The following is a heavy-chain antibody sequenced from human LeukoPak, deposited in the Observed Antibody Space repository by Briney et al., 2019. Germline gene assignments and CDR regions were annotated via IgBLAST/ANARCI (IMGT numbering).Heavy chain of an antibody. Sequence: GRSLRVSCAASGFTFSSYCMHWVRQARGKGLEWVAVISYDGSNKYYADSVKGRFTISRDNSKNTLYLQMNSLRAEDTAVYYCAKDLVRYSSGYLDYWGQGTLVTVSS. J-gene: IGHJ4*02. D-gene: IGHD6-19*01. CDR1: GFTFSSYC. V-gene: IGHV3-30*18. CDR2: ISYDGSNK. CDR3: AKDLVRYSSGYLDY.